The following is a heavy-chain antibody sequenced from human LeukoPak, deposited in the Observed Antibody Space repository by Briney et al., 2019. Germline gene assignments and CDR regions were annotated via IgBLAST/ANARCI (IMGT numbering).Heavy chain of an antibody. Sequence: ASVKVSCKASGYTFTSYDINWVRQATGQGLEWMGWMNPNSGNTGYAQKFQGRVTITRNTSISTAYMELSSLRSEDTAVYYCARVHSDIVVVPAAEVGYMDVWGKGTTVTVSS. CDR1: GYTFTSYD. J-gene: IGHJ6*03. CDR3: ARVHSDIVVVPAAEVGYMDV. D-gene: IGHD2-2*01. V-gene: IGHV1-8*03. CDR2: MNPNSGNT.